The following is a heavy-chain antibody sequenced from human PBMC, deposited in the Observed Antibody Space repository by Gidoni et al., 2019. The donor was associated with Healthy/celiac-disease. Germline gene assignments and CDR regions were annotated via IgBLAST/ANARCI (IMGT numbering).Heavy chain of an antibody. CDR2: IYTSGST. J-gene: IGHJ4*02. V-gene: IGHV4-4*07. Sequence: QVQLQESGPGLVKLSGTLSRTCTVSGGSISSYYWSWIRQRAGKGLEWIGRIYTSGSTNYNPSLKSRVTMSVDTSKNQFSLKLSSVTAADTAVYSCARDGRSWSDYWGQGTLVTVSS. CDR3: ARDGRSWSDY. D-gene: IGHD6-13*01. CDR1: GGSISSYY.